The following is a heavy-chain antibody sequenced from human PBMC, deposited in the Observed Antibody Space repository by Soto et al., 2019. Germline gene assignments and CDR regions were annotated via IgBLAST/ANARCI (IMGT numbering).Heavy chain of an antibody. Sequence: QVQLVQSGAEVKKPGASVKVSCKASGYTFTSYDINWVRQATGQGLEWMGWMNPNSGNTGYAQKFQGRITMTSNTSKSTAYKELSSLRSEDTAVYYCAREHSSSCRFDYWGQGTLVTVSS. CDR1: GYTFTSYD. D-gene: IGHD6-13*01. CDR3: AREHSSSCRFDY. V-gene: IGHV1-8*01. J-gene: IGHJ4*02. CDR2: MNPNSGNT.